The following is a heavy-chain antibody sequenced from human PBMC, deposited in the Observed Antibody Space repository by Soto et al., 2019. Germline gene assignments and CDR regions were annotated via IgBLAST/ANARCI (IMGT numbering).Heavy chain of an antibody. V-gene: IGHV4-61*01. D-gene: IGHD6-13*01. J-gene: IGHJ4*02. CDR3: ARDSIAAAGTDY. CDR2: IYYSGST. CDR1: GGSVSSGSYY. Sequence: SETLSLTCTVSGGSVSSGSYYWSWIRQPPGKGLEWIGYIYYSGSTNYNPSLKSRVTISVDTSKNQFSLKLSSVTAADTAVYYCARDSIAAAGTDYWGQGTLVTVSS.